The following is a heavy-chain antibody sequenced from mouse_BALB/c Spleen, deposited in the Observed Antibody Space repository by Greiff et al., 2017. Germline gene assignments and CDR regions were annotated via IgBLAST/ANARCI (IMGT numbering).Heavy chain of an antibody. D-gene: IGHD2-14*01. J-gene: IGHJ4*01. CDR2: IYPGDGDT. V-gene: IGHV1-82*01. Sequence: QVQLKQSGPELVKPGASVKISCKASGYAFSSSWMNWVKQRPGQGLEWIGRIYPGDGDTNYNGKFKGKATLTADKSSSTAYMQLSSLTSVDSAVYCCARESTTGYAMDYWGQGTSVTVSS. CDR3: ARESTTGYAMDY. CDR1: GYAFSSSW.